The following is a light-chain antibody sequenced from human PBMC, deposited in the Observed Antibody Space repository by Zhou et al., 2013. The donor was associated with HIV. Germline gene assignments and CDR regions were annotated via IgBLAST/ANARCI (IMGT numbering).Light chain of an antibody. CDR2: GAS. J-gene: IGKJ2*01. CDR1: QGINNY. V-gene: IGKV1-8*01. Sequence: AIRMTQSPSSLSASTGDRVTITCRASQGINNYLAWYQQKPGRAPKFLIYGASTLQSGVPSRFNGSGSGTEFTLTISCLQSEDFATYYCQQYYSYPTFGQGTKLEIK. CDR3: QQYYSYPT.